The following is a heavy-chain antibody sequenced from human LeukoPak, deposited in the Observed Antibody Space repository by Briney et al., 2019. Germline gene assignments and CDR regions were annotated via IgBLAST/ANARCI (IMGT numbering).Heavy chain of an antibody. CDR1: GFTFSSYA. J-gene: IGHJ6*02. CDR2: ISGSGGST. Sequence: PGGSLRLSCAASGFTFSSYAMSWVRQAPGKGLEWVSAISGSGGSTYYADSVKGRFTISRDNSKNTLYLQMNSLRAEDTAVYYCARDQGGVVPAAMPPYYYYYGMDVWGQGTTVTVSS. V-gene: IGHV3-23*01. CDR3: ARDQGGVVPAAMPPYYYYYGMDV. D-gene: IGHD2-2*01.